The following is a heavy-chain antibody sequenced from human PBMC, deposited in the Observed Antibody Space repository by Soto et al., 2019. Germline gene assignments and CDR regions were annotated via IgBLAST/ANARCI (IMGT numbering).Heavy chain of an antibody. CDR1: GYTFTVYY. V-gene: IGHV1-8*01. J-gene: IGHJ5*02. CDR2: MNPNSGNT. CDR3: ARGRLGTTYNWFDP. D-gene: IGHD3-9*01. Sequence: ASVKVSCKASGYTFTVYYINWVRQATGQGLEWMGWMNPNSGNTGYAQNFQGRVSMTRNTSINTAYMELSSLRSEDTAMYFCARGRLGTTYNWFDPWGQGTLVTVSS.